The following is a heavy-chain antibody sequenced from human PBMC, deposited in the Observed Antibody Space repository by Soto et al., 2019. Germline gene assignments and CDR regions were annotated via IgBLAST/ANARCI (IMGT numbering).Heavy chain of an antibody. V-gene: IGHV4-31*03. D-gene: IGHD4-4*01. CDR1: GGSITTTTYY. CDR2: IYYSGST. CDR3: ARAYYSNYDSYYYGMDV. J-gene: IGHJ6*02. Sequence: PSETLSLTCTVSGGSITTTTYYWGWIRQPPGKGLEWIGYIYYSGSTYYNPSLKSRVTISVDTSKNQFSLKLSSVTAADTAVYYCARAYYSNYDSYYYGMDVWGQGTTVTVSS.